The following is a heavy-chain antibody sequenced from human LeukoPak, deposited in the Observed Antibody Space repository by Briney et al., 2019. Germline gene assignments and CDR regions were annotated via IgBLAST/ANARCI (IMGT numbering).Heavy chain of an antibody. CDR2: IIPILGIA. CDR3: ARVGPHSYSGSRELDY. J-gene: IGHJ4*02. Sequence: SVKVSCKASGGTFSSYAISWVRQAPGQGLEWMGRIIPILGIANYAQKFQGRVTITADKSTSTAYMELSSLRSEDTAVYYCARVGPHSYSGSRELDYWGQGTLVTISS. V-gene: IGHV1-69*04. D-gene: IGHD1-26*01. CDR1: GGTFSSYA.